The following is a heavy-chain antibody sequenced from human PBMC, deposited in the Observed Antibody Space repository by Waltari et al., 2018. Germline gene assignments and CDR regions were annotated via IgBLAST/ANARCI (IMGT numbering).Heavy chain of an antibody. V-gene: IGHV3-23*01. CDR3: ARDSTTWGSFDY. D-gene: IGHD6-13*01. J-gene: IGHJ4*02. Sequence: EVQLLESGGGLVQPGGSLRLSCAASGFTFSSYAMSWVRQAPGKGLQWVSAISGSGTSTYYADSVKGRFTNSRDNSKNTLYLQMNSLRAEDTAVYYCARDSTTWGSFDYWGQGTLVIVSS. CDR2: ISGSGTST. CDR1: GFTFSSYA.